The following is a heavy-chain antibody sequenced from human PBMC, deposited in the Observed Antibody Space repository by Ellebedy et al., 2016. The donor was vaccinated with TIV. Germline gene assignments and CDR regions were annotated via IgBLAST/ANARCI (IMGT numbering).Heavy chain of an antibody. Sequence: MPSETLSLTCTVSGGSXRSYYXRWIPXPQGKAXEWIGSIYYSGNTYYNPSLKSQVTISVDTSKNQFSLKVTSVTAADTAIYYCAREGRSSWYSGYHYYGXXDWGKGTSVTVSS. D-gene: IGHD6-13*01. CDR3: AREGRSSWYSGYHYYGXXD. CDR1: GGSXRSYY. J-gene: IGHJ6*01. V-gene: IGHV4-59*05. CDR2: IYYSGNT.